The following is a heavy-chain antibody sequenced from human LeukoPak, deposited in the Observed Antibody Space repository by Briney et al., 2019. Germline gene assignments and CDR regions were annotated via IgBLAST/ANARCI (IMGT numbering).Heavy chain of an antibody. V-gene: IGHV1-24*01. CDR1: GYTLTELS. D-gene: IGHD3-9*01. J-gene: IGHJ3*02. Sequence: ASVKVSCKVSGYTLTELSMHWVRQAPGKGLEWMGGFDPEDGETIYAQKFQGRVTMTEDTSTDTAYMELSSLRSEDTAVYYCATPYDILTGYRAFDIWGQGTMVTVSS. CDR3: ATPYDILTGYRAFDI. CDR2: FDPEDGET.